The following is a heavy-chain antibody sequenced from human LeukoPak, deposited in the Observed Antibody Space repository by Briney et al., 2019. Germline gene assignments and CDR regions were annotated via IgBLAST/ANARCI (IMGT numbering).Heavy chain of an antibody. D-gene: IGHD6-13*01. Sequence: SETLSLTCTVSGGSISSSSYYWGWIRQPPGKGLEWIGSIYYSGSTYYNPSLKSRVTISVDTSKNQFSLKLSSVTAADTAVYYCARGARDSSSWYDFDYWGQGTLVTVSS. CDR2: IYYSGST. V-gene: IGHV4-39*01. CDR1: GGSISSSSYY. J-gene: IGHJ4*02. CDR3: ARGARDSSSWYDFDY.